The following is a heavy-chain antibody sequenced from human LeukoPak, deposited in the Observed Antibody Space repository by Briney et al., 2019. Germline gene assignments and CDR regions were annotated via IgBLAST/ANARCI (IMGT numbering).Heavy chain of an antibody. J-gene: IGHJ4*02. V-gene: IGHV3-7*01. CDR3: ARDEGQFEPDFDY. D-gene: IGHD1-14*01. CDR1: GFTFSSYW. Sequence: GGPLRLSCAASGFTFSSYWMSWVRQSPGKGLEWVANIKQDGSEKYYVDSVKGRFTISRDNAKNSLYLQMNSLRAEDTAVYYCARDEGQFEPDFDYWGQGTLVTVSS. CDR2: IKQDGSEK.